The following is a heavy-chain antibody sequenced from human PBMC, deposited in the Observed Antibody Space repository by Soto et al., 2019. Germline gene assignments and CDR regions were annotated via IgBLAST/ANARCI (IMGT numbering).Heavy chain of an antibody. J-gene: IGHJ4*02. D-gene: IGHD2-15*01. V-gene: IGHV1-18*01. Sequence: ASVKVSCKASGYTFTSYGISWVRQAPGQGLEWMGWISAYNGNTNYAQKLQGRVTMTTDTSTSTAYMELRSLRSDDTAVYYCASFSCGGSCYVAGYWGQGTLVTVSS. CDR1: GYTFTSYG. CDR3: ASFSCGGSCYVAGY. CDR2: ISAYNGNT.